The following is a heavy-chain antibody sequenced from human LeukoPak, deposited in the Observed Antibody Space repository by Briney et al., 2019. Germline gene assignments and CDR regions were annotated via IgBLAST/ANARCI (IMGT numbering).Heavy chain of an antibody. J-gene: IGHJ6*03. V-gene: IGHV3-48*04. CDR1: GFTFSSYS. CDR2: ISSSSSTI. Sequence: GGSLGLSCAASGFTFSSYSMNWVRQAPGEGLEWVSYISSSSSTIYYADSVRGPITISRDNGRNSLYLQMNSLRAEDTAVYYCARALKDLRRRIGGTTTFEYYYYMDVWGKGTTVTISS. D-gene: IGHD1-26*01. CDR3: ARALKDLRRRIGGTTTFEYYYYMDV.